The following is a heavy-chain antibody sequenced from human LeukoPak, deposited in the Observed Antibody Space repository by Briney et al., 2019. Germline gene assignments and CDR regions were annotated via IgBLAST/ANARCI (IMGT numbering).Heavy chain of an antibody. D-gene: IGHD4-11*01. CDR1: GGSISSSSYY. J-gene: IGHJ5*02. Sequence: SETLSLTCTVSGGSISSSSYYWGWIRQPPGKGLEWIGSIYYSGSTYYDPSLKSRVTISVDTSKNQFSLKLSSVTAADTAVYYCGGAVTTLHGSWFDPWGQGTLVTVSS. V-gene: IGHV4-39*01. CDR2: IYYSGST. CDR3: GGAVTTLHGSWFDP.